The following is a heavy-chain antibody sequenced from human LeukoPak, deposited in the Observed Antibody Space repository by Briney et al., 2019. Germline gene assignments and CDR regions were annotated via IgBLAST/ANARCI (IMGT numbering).Heavy chain of an antibody. Sequence: GASVKVSCKASGYTFTGYYMHWVRQAPGQGLEWMGWINPNSGGTNYAQKFQGRVTMTRDTSISTAYMELSRLRSDDTAVYYCARAPYTFYGVYGYSDYWGQGTLVTVSS. CDR1: GYTFTGYY. D-gene: IGHD5/OR15-5a*01. V-gene: IGHV1-2*02. CDR3: ARAPYTFYGVYGYSDY. CDR2: INPNSGGT. J-gene: IGHJ4*02.